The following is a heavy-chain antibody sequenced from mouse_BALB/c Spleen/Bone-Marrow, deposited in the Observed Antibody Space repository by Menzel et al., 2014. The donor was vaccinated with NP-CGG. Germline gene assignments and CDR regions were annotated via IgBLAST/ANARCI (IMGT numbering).Heavy chain of an antibody. Sequence: EVQLVESGGGLVQPGGSLKLSCAASGFTFSDYYMYWVRQTPEKRLEWVAYISNGGGSTYYPDTVKGRFTISRDNAKITLYLQMSRLKSEDTAMYYCARHSDYDYFDYWGQGTTLTVSS. CDR3: ARHSDYDYFDY. CDR2: ISNGGGST. D-gene: IGHD2-4*01. J-gene: IGHJ2*01. V-gene: IGHV5-12*01. CDR1: GFTFSDYY.